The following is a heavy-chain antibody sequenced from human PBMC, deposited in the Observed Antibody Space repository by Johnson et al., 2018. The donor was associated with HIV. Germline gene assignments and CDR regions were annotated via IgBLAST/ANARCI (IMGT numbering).Heavy chain of an antibody. V-gene: IGHV3-30*02. D-gene: IGHD2-8*01. CDR1: GFTFNTYG. Sequence: QVQLVESGGGVVQPGGSLRLSRAASGFTFNTYGMDWVRQAPGKGLEWVAFIRYDGNSKYYADSVKGRFTISRANSKNTLYLQMNSLRAEDTAVYYCAKAGVGYCTNGICFIADAFDIWGQGTMVTVSS. CDR3: AKAGVGYCTNGICFIADAFDI. CDR2: IRYDGNSK. J-gene: IGHJ3*02.